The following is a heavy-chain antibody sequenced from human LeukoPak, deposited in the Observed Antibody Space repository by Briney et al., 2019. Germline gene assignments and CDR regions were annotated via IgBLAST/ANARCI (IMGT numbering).Heavy chain of an antibody. V-gene: IGHV3-74*01. CDR3: VREDYNDSGWYFDL. CDR1: RFTFSSHW. J-gene: IGHJ2*01. D-gene: IGHD4-17*01. CDR2: IKTDGSRT. Sequence: GGSLRLSCAASRFTFSSHWMQSVSQAPGKGLVWVSRIKTDGSRTTYADSVKGRFTISRDNAKNTLYLQMNSLRAEDTAVYYCVREDYNDSGWYFDLWGRGTLVTVSS.